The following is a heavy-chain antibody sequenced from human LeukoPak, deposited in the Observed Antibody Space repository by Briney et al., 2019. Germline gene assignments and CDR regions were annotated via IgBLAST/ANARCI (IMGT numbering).Heavy chain of an antibody. J-gene: IGHJ6*03. CDR1: GGSISSSSYY. CDR3: ARSRAYYYYYYMDV. V-gene: IGHV4-39*01. Sequence: KPSETLSLTCTVSGGSISSSSYYWGWIRQPPGKGLVWIGSIYYSGSTYYNPSLKSRVTISVDTSKNQFSLKLSSVTAADTAVYYCARSRAYYYYYYMDVWGKGTTVTVSS. CDR2: IYYSGST.